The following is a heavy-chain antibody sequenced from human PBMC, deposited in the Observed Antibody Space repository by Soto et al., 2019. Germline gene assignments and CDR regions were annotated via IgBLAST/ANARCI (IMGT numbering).Heavy chain of an antibody. CDR1: GFTFRTYG. CDR3: AREPEGIAAALDY. V-gene: IGHV3-21*01. D-gene: IGHD6-13*01. Sequence: EVQLVESGGGLVKPGGSLRLSCAASGFTFRTYGMNWVRRAPGGGLEWVASISSSSSFIYYADSVKGRFTISRDDAEKSLYLQMNSLRAEDTALYYCAREPEGIAAALDYWGRGTLVTVSS. CDR2: ISSSSSFI. J-gene: IGHJ4*02.